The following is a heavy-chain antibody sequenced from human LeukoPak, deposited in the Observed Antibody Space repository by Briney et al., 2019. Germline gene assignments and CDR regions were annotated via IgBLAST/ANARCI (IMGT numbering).Heavy chain of an antibody. CDR3: ARGSGGLGGFDY. J-gene: IGHJ4*02. V-gene: IGHV4-59*01. CDR1: GGSISSYY. CDR2: IYYSGST. Sequence: PSETLSLTCTVSGGSISSYYWSWIRQPPGKGLEWIGYIYYSGSTNYNPSLKSRVTISVDTSKNQFSLKLSSVTAADTAVYYCARGSGGLGGFDYWGQGTLVTVSS. D-gene: IGHD1-26*01.